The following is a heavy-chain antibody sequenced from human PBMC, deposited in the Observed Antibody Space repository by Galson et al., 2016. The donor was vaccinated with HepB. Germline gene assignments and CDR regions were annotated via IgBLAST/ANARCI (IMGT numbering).Heavy chain of an antibody. J-gene: IGHJ3*02. V-gene: IGHV1-8*01. CDR3: ATWRKRGDKNDVFDM. Sequence: SVKVSCKASGHPFTTYDINWVRQATGQGPEWMGWMNPSSANAGYAQTFQGRVTMTRDTSISTAYMELSSLRSEDTAVYYCATWRKRGDKNDVFDMWGQGTMVTVSS. D-gene: IGHD3-10*01. CDR1: GHPFTTYD. CDR2: MNPSSANA.